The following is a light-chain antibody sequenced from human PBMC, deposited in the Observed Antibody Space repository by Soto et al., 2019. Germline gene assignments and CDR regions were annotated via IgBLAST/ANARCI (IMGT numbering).Light chain of an antibody. V-gene: IGKV3-20*01. CDR2: GAS. CDR1: QSINSN. CDR3: QQYGSSGT. J-gene: IGKJ1*01. Sequence: TQSPATLSVSAGDRATLSFRASQSINSNLAWYQQQPGQAPRLLIYGASTRATAVPDRFSGSGSGTDFTLTISRLEPEDFAVYYCQQYGSSGTFGQGTKVDIK.